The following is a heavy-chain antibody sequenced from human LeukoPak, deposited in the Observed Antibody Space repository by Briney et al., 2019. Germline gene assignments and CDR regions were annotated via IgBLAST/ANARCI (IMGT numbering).Heavy chain of an antibody. V-gene: IGHV3-7*01. CDR3: ARGLE. D-gene: IGHD6-6*01. J-gene: IGHJ4*02. CDR1: GFTFSNYW. Sequence: PGGSLRLSCAASGFTFSNYWISWVRHAPGKGLECVANIKKDGSEEYYVDSVKGRFTISRNNANNSLYLQMNSLRAEDTAVYYCARGLEWGQGTLVTVSS. CDR2: IKKDGSEE.